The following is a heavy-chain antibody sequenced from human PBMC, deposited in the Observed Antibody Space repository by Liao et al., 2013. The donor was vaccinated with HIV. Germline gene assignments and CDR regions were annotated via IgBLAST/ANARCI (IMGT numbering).Heavy chain of an antibody. Sequence: QVQLQESGPGLVKPSEILSLTCTVFGGSMSNYFWSWVRQPPGKGLEWIGYVSHSGSTNYNPSLKSRVAISVDTSKNQFSLRMTSLTAADTAVYFCAREGVVTTPNYFFYMDVWGKGTTVTVSS. CDR3: AREGVVTTPNYFFYMDV. V-gene: IGHV4-59*01. CDR2: VSHSGST. J-gene: IGHJ6*03. CDR1: GGSMSNYF. D-gene: IGHD2-21*02.